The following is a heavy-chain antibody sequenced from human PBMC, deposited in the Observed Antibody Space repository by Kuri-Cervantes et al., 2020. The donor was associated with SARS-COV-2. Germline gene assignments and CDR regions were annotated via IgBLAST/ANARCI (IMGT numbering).Heavy chain of an antibody. CDR3: AKFSDYGDSPDAFDI. CDR2: ISYDGSNK. V-gene: IGHV3-30*18. D-gene: IGHD4-17*01. J-gene: IGHJ3*02. CDR1: GFTFSSYG. Sequence: GGSLRLSCAASGFTFSSYGMHWVRQAPGKGLEWVAVISYDGSNKYYADSVKGRFTISRDNSKNTLYLQMNSLRAEDTAVYYRAKFSDYGDSPDAFDIWGQGTMVTVSS.